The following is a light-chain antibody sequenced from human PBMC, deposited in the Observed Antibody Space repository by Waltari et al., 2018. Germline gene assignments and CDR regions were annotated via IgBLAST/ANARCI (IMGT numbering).Light chain of an antibody. V-gene: IGLV2-8*01. CDR2: DVT. CDR3: SSYAGSGTVV. J-gene: IGLJ2*01. CDR1: SSDIGRYNL. Sequence: QSALTQPPSASGSPGRSVAISCPGTSSDIGRYNLVSWYKQDPGKAPKLIVYDVTKRPSGVPVRFSCSKSCNTSSLIVSGLQAGDEADYYCSSYAGSGTVVFGGGTKLTVL.